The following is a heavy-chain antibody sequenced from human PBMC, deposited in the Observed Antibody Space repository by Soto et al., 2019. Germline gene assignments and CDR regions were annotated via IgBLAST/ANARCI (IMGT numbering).Heavy chain of an antibody. CDR3: ARTYVTDVVVVPASKDYMDV. J-gene: IGHJ6*03. D-gene: IGHD2-2*01. Sequence: QLQLQESGPGLVKPSETLSLTCTVSGGPISSSSSSWGWIRQPPGKGLEWLGIISYSGSTYYSPSLKSRVTISVDASKTMFSLKLSSVTAADTAVYYCARTYVTDVVVVPASKDYMDVWGKGTTVTVSS. CDR1: GGPISSSSSS. CDR2: ISYSGST. V-gene: IGHV4-39*01.